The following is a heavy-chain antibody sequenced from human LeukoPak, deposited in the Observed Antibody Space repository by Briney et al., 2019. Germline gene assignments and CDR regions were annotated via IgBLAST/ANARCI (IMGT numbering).Heavy chain of an antibody. CDR1: GFTFSGYW. D-gene: IGHD1-1*01. Sequence: GGSLRLSCAASGFTFSGYWMHWVRQAPGKGLVWVSHINSDGRNTNYADSVKGRFTISRDNAKNTLYLQMNSLRAEDTAVYYCAQGGSGTFDSWGQGTLVTVSS. CDR3: AQGGSGTFDS. V-gene: IGHV3-74*01. J-gene: IGHJ4*02. CDR2: INSDGRNT.